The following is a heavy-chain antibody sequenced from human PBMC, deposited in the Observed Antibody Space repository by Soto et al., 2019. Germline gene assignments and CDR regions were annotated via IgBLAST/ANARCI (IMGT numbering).Heavy chain of an antibody. Sequence: PGGSLRLSXSASGFIFSESTIYWVRQVPGKGPEAISAVSTSGRSTYYADSVKDRFTISRDNSKNTLFLQMGSLRPEDTAIYYCVKQAHGLDGVAFDYWGQGTQVTVSS. D-gene: IGHD2-15*01. CDR2: VSTSGRST. V-gene: IGHV3-64D*06. CDR1: GFIFSEST. J-gene: IGHJ4*02. CDR3: VKQAHGLDGVAFDY.